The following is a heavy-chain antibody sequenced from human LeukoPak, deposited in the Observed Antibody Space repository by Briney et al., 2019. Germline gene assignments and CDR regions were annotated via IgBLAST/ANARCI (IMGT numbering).Heavy chain of an antibody. CDR2: FYNSGSS. Sequence: SETLSLTCTVSGGSISSSSYYWGWIRQPPGKGLEWIGSFYNSGSSCYNPSLKSRVTISVDTSKNQFSLKLSSVTAADTAVYYCARVGATYPHYYMDVWGKGTTVTVAS. CDR1: GGSISSSSYY. V-gene: IGHV4-39*01. D-gene: IGHD3-16*01. J-gene: IGHJ6*03. CDR3: ARVGATYPHYYMDV.